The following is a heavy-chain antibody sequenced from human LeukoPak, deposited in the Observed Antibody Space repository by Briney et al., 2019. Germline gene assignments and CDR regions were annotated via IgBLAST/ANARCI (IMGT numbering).Heavy chain of an antibody. CDR1: GYGFTSYW. V-gene: IGHV5-51*01. CDR3: ARLRAAADHYFDY. CDR2: IYPGDSDT. J-gene: IGHJ4*02. D-gene: IGHD6-13*01. Sequence: GASLKISCKGSGYGFTSYWIGWVRQMAGKGLEWMGIIYPGDSDTRYSPSFQGQVAISADKSIRTAYLQWSSLKASDTAMYYCARLRAAADHYFDYWGQGTLVTVSS.